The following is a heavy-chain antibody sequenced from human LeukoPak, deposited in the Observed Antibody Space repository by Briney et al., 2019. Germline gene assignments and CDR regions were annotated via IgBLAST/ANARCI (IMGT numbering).Heavy chain of an antibody. CDR1: GYSISSGYY. J-gene: IGHJ4*02. D-gene: IGHD1-26*01. CDR3: ARLTAGATRPLFDY. CDR2: IYYSGSA. V-gene: IGHV4-38-2*01. Sequence: SETLSLTCSVSGYSISSGYYWGWIRQPPGKGLEWIGSIYYSGSAYYNPSLKSRVTISVDTSKNQFSLKLSSVTAADTAVYYCARLTAGATRPLFDYWGQGTLVTVSS.